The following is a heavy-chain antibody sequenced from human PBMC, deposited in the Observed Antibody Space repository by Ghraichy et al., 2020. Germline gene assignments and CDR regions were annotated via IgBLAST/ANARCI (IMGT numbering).Heavy chain of an antibody. J-gene: IGHJ4*02. Sequence: SETLSLTCTVSGYSISSGYYWGWIRQPPGEGLEWIGSIYHSGVTHYNASLKSRVIISVDTSKNQFSLELSSVTAADTAVYYCARAPNNWNFESWGQGTLVTVSS. CDR3: ARAPNNWNFES. CDR1: GYSISSGYY. CDR2: IYHSGVT. V-gene: IGHV4-38-2*02. D-gene: IGHD1-20*01.